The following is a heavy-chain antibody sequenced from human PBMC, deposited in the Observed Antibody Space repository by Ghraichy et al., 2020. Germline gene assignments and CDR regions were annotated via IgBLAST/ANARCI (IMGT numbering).Heavy chain of an antibody. J-gene: IGHJ4*02. Sequence: SQTLSLTCGISGDSVSSSSAAWSWIRQSPLRGLEWLGRTYYRSKWYNDYAVSVKSRITISPDTSKNQFSLQLNSVTPEDTAVYYCTRGRDGYINYWGQGTLVTVSS. V-gene: IGHV6-1*01. CDR2: TYYRSKWYN. CDR3: TRGRDGYINY. CDR1: GDSVSSSSAA. D-gene: IGHD5-24*01.